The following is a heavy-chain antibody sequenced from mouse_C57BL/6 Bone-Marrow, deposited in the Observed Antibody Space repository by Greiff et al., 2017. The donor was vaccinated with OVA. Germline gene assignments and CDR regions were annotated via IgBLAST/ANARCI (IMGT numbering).Heavy chain of an antibody. J-gene: IGHJ4*01. CDR1: GFSLTSYG. Sequence: QVQLKESGPGLVAPSQSLSLTCTVSGFSLTSYGVSWVRQPPGKGLEWLGVIWGDGGTNYHSALISGLSISKDNSNSQVFLKLNSLQTDDTATYYGDKPFWEYGGSAMDYWGQGTSVTVSS. V-gene: IGHV2-3*01. D-gene: IGHD1-1*01. CDR3: DKPFWEYGGSAMDY. CDR2: IWGDGGT.